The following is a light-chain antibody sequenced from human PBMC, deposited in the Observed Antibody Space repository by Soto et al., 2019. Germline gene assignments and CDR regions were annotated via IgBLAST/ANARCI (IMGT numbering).Light chain of an antibody. CDR1: QGINTW. V-gene: IGKV1-12*01. Sequence: DIQMTQSPSSVSASVGDRVTITCRASQGINTWLAWYQQKAGKAPKLLIYGASRLQSGVPSRFSGSGSGTEFTLTINSLQSEDFATYYCQQGNSFPPSFGGGTKVEMK. CDR3: QQGNSFPPS. CDR2: GAS. J-gene: IGKJ4*01.